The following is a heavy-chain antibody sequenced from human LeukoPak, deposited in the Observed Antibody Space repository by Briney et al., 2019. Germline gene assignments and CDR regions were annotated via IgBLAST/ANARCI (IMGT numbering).Heavy chain of an antibody. CDR1: GYSFTSYW. CDR2: IYPGDSDT. CDR3: ARQGCSSTSCYTNYFDY. D-gene: IGHD2-2*02. V-gene: IGHV5-51*01. J-gene: IGHJ4*02. Sequence: GESPKISCKGSGYSFTSYWIGWVRQMPGKGLEWMGIIYPGDSDTRYSPSFQGQVTISADKSISTAYLQWSSLKASDTAMYYCARQGCSSTSCYTNYFDYWGQGTLVTVSS.